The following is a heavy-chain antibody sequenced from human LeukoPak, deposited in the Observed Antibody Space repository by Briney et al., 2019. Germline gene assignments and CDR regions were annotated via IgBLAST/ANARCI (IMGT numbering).Heavy chain of an antibody. Sequence: ASVKVSCKASGYTFTSYAMHWVRQAPGQRLEWMGWINAGNGNTKYSQKFQARVTITRDTSASTAYMELSSLRPEDTAVYYCAREPRSSGLDYWGQGTLVTVSS. CDR1: GYTFTSYA. D-gene: IGHD6-19*01. CDR2: INAGNGNT. V-gene: IGHV1-3*01. CDR3: AREPRSSGLDY. J-gene: IGHJ4*02.